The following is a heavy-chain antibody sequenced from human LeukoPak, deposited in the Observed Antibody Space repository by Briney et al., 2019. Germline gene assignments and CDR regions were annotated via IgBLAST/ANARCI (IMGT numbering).Heavy chain of an antibody. CDR1: GYTFTSYG. V-gene: IGHV1-18*01. Sequence: ASVKVSCKASGYTFTSYGISWVRQAPGQGLEWMGWISAYNGDTNYAQKLQGRVTMTTETSTSTAYMELRSLRSDDTAVYYCARKLLWFGELQNWFDPWGQGTLVTVSS. CDR2: ISAYNGDT. CDR3: ARKLLWFGELQNWFDP. J-gene: IGHJ5*02. D-gene: IGHD3-10*01.